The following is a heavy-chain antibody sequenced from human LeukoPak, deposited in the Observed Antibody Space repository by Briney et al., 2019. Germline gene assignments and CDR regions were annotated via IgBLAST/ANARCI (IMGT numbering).Heavy chain of an antibody. D-gene: IGHD3-22*01. J-gene: IGHJ4*02. CDR2: IKSKTDGGTT. CDR3: TTDSGVVVIRVDY. CDR1: GFTFSNAW. V-gene: IGHV3-15*01. Sequence: GGSLRLSCAASGFTFSNAWMSWVRQAPGKGLEWVGRIKSKTDGGTTDYAAPVKGRFTISRDDSKNTLYLQMNSLKTEDTAVYYCTTDSGVVVIRVDYWGQGTLVTVSS.